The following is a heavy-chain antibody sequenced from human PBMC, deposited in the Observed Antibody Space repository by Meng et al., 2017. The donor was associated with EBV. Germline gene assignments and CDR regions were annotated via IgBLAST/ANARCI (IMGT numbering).Heavy chain of an antibody. CDR3: ARAEIAAAGRLDY. D-gene: IGHD6-13*01. CDR2: IIPIFGTA. Sequence: GELVQFRGGVTKAGSSVKVSCKASGGNFSIYAISWVRQATGQGLEWMGGIIPIFGTANYAQKFQGRVTITADKSTSTAYMELGSLRSEDTAVYYCARAEIAAAGRLDYWGQGTLVTVSS. J-gene: IGHJ4*02. CDR1: GGNFSIYA. V-gene: IGHV1-69*06.